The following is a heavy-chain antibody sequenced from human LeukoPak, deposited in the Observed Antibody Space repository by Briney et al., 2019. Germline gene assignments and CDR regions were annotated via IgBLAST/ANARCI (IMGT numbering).Heavy chain of an antibody. CDR1: GFTFSDYF. V-gene: IGHV4-34*01. D-gene: IGHD2-2*01. J-gene: IGHJ4*02. CDR2: INHSGST. Sequence: GSLRLSCAASGFTFSDYFMSWIRQPPGKGLEWIGEINHSGSTNYNPSLKSRVTISVDTSKNQFSLKLSSVTAADTAVYYCARGYCSSTSCPDFDYWGQGTLVTVSS. CDR3: ARGYCSSTSCPDFDY.